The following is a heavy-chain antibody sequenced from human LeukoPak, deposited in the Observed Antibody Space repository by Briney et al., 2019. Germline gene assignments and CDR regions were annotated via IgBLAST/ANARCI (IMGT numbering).Heavy chain of an antibody. CDR2: ISYDGSNK. CDR3: AKEVTGRFGDGFDY. CDR1: GFTFSSYG. Sequence: GRSLRLSCAASGFTFSSYGMHWVRQGPGKGLEWVAVISYDGSNKYYADSVKGRFTISRDNSKNTLYLQMNSLRAEDTAVYYCAKEVTGRFGDGFDYWGQGALVTVSS. D-gene: IGHD3-10*01. J-gene: IGHJ4*02. V-gene: IGHV3-30*18.